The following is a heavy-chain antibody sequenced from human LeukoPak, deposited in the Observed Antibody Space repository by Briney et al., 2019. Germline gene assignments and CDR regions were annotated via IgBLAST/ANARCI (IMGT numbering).Heavy chain of an antibody. CDR1: GFTFSSYD. CDR2: IWSDGSNN. D-gene: IGHD1-26*01. CDR3: ARVSQNREFDY. Sequence: GGSLRLSCAASGFTFSSYDMHWVRQAPGKGLEWVALIWSDGSNNYYADSVKGRFTISRDNAKNTLYLQMNSLRAEDTAVYYCARVSQNREFDYWGQGTLVTVSS. J-gene: IGHJ4*02. V-gene: IGHV3-33*01.